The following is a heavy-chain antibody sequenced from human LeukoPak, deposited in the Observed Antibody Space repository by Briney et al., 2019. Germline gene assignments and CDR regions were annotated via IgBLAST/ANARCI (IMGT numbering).Heavy chain of an antibody. CDR3: ARRLSDRRANWFDP. J-gene: IGHJ5*02. Sequence: GASVKVSCKASGYTFTGYYMHWVRQAPGQGLGWMGRINPNSGGTDYAQKFQGRVTMTRDTSISTAYMELSRLRSDDTAVYYCARRLSDRRANWFDPWGQGTLVTVSS. CDR2: INPNSGGT. CDR1: GYTFTGYY. V-gene: IGHV1-2*06. D-gene: IGHD3-22*01.